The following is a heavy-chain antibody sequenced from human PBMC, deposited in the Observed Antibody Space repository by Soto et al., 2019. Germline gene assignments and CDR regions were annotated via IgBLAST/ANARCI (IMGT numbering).Heavy chain of an antibody. CDR1: EDTFSSYA. CDR2: IIPTFGRT. J-gene: IGHJ6*02. V-gene: IGHV1-69*18. Sequence: QVQLVQSGAEVKKPGSSVKVSCKASEDTFSSYAISWVRQAPGQGLEWMGKIIPTFGRTNYAQKFQGRLTISADDSTTTVYMELSSLLSEDTAVYYCARDPLSSFAMDVWGQGTTVIVSS. D-gene: IGHD3-10*02. CDR3: ARDPLSSFAMDV.